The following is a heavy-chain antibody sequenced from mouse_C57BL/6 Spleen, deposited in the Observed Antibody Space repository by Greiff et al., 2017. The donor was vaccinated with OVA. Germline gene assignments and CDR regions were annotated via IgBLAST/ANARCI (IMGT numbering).Heavy chain of an antibody. V-gene: IGHV5-4*01. CDR2: ISDGGSYT. Sequence: EVQGVESGGGLVKPGGSLKLSCAASGFTFSSYAMSWVRQTPEKRLEWVATISDGGSYTYYPDNVKGRFTISRDNAKNNLYLQMSHLKSEDTAMYYCARDGYEDYAMDYWGQGTSVTVSS. D-gene: IGHD2-2*01. J-gene: IGHJ4*01. CDR3: ARDGYEDYAMDY. CDR1: GFTFSSYA.